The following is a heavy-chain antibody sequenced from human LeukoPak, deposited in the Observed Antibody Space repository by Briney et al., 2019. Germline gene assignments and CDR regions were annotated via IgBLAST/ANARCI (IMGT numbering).Heavy chain of an antibody. D-gene: IGHD5-24*01. CDR2: INHSGST. CDR1: GGSLSGYY. CDR3: ARDRSRDGYKGDRFDI. Sequence: SETLSLTCAVYGGSLSGYYWSWIRQPPGKGLEWIGEINHSGSTNYNPSLKSRVTISVDTSKNQFSLKLSSVTAADTAVYYCARDRSRDGYKGDRFDIWGQGTMVTVSS. V-gene: IGHV4-34*01. J-gene: IGHJ3*02.